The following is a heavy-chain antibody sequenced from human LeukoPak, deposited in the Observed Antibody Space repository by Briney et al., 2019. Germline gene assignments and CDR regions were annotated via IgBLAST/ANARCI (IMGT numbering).Heavy chain of an antibody. V-gene: IGHV4-30-2*01. Sequence: PSETLSLTCAVSGASISSNGYFWSWLRQPPGKGLDWIGHISHTGTTYYNSSLQGRVTISADRSKNQFSLNLSSVTAADTAVYYCVRKRDYGYFDYWGQGTLVTVSS. CDR1: GASISSNGYF. CDR3: VRKRDYGYFDY. J-gene: IGHJ4*02. CDR2: ISHTGTT. D-gene: IGHD4-17*01.